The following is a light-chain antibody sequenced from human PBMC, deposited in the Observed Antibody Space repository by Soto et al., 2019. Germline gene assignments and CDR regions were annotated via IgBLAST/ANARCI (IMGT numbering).Light chain of an antibody. J-gene: IGLJ2*01. CDR3: SSYTGTNTVV. CDR2: EVT. Sequence: QSVLTQPASVSGSPGQSITISCTGTSSDVGRYNYVSWYQQHPGKAPKLMIYEVTNRPSGVSNRFSASKSGSTASLTISGLQAEDEADYYRSSYTGTNTVVFGGGTKVTVL. CDR1: SSDVGRYNY. V-gene: IGLV2-14*01.